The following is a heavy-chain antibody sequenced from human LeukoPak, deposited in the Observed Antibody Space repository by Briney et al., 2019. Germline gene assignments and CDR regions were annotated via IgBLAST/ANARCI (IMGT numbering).Heavy chain of an antibody. CDR2: TYSSGIT. CDR3: ARRAYYDSSGYHPTSGYFDL. CDR1: GGSMFSYY. V-gene: IGHV4-4*08. Sequence: SETLSLTCTVSGGSMFSYYWNWIRQPPEKGLEWIGYTYSSGITNYSPSLRSRGTISVATSRDQFSLRLTSVTAADTAIYYCARRAYYDSSGYHPTSGYFDLWGRGTLVTVSS. D-gene: IGHD3-22*01. J-gene: IGHJ2*01.